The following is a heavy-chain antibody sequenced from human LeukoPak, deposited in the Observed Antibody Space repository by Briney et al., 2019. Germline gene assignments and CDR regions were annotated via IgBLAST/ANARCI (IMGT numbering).Heavy chain of an antibody. J-gene: IGHJ4*02. D-gene: IGHD3-16*02. CDR1: GFTFSSYA. CDR2: ISSRGSYI. CDR3: ARNRWIDY. Sequence: GGSLRLSCAASGFTFSSYAMSWVRQAPGKGLEWVSSISSRGSYIYYADSVKGRFTISRDNAKNSLYLQMNSLRAEDTAVYYCARNRWIDYLGQGTLVTVSS. V-gene: IGHV3-21*01.